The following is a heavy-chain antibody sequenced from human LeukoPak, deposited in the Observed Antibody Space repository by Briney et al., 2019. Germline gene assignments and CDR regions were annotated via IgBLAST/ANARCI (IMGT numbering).Heavy chain of an antibody. CDR1: GDSVSSNSAA. J-gene: IGHJ6*03. CDR3: ARGGKPIRFLAVHYMEV. CDR2: TYYRSKWYN. V-gene: IGHV6-1*01. D-gene: IGHD3-3*01. Sequence: SQTLSLTCAISGDSVSSNSAAWNWIRQAPARGLEWLGRTYYRSKWYNDYAGSVKSRITINPDTSKNQFPLQLNSVNPEDTAVYYCARGGKPIRFLAVHYMEVWGKGNTVIVS.